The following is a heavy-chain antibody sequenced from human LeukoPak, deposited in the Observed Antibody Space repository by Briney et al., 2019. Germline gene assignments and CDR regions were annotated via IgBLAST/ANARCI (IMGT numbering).Heavy chain of an antibody. CDR2: INSDGSST. V-gene: IGHV3-74*01. J-gene: IGHJ3*02. Sequence: GGSLRLSCAASGFTFSSYWMHWVRQAPGKGLVWVSRINSDGSSTSYADSVEGRFTISRDSAKNTLYLQMNSLRAEDTAVYYCARSVRHYDILTGYYSGAFDIWGQGTMVTVSS. CDR1: GFTFSSYW. CDR3: ARSVRHYDILTGYYSGAFDI. D-gene: IGHD3-9*01.